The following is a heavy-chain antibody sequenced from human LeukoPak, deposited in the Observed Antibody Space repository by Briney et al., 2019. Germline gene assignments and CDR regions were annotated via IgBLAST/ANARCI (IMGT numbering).Heavy chain of an antibody. CDR3: ARDPLSIAVAGTQPPDY. CDR1: GFTFSSYA. J-gene: IGHJ4*02. D-gene: IGHD6-19*01. V-gene: IGHV3-30-3*01. Sequence: GGSLRLSCAASGFTFSSYAMHWVHQAPGKGLEWVAVISYDGSNKYYADSVKGRFTISRDNSKNTLYLQMNSLRAEDTAVYYCARDPLSIAVAGTQPPDYWGQGTLVTVSS. CDR2: ISYDGSNK.